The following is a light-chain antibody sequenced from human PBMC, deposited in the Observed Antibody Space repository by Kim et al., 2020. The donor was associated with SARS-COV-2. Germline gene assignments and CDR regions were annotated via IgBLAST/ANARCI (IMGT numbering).Light chain of an antibody. CDR1: QNIRSN. J-gene: IGKJ2*01. V-gene: IGKV3-15*01. CDR3: HQYTDLGS. Sequence: EIVMTQSPATLSVSPGERATLSCRASQNIRSNLIWFQKKLGQAPRLLIYSASFRATGVPARFSGSGSGTEFTLTITDLQSEDFGVYYCHQYTDLGSFGQGTKLEI. CDR2: SAS.